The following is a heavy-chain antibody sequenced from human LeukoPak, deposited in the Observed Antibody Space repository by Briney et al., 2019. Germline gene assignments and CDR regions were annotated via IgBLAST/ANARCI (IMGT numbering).Heavy chain of an antibody. J-gene: IGHJ4*02. Sequence: PGGSLRLSCAASGFTFSSYAMSWVRQAPGKGLEWVSAISGSGGSTYYADSVKGRFTISRDNSKNTLYLQMNSLRAEDTAVYYCAKASGGKYYDSSGSDVLRPPIDYWGQGTLVTVSS. CDR1: GFTFSSYA. CDR2: ISGSGGST. D-gene: IGHD3-22*01. CDR3: AKASGGKYYDSSGSDVLRPPIDY. V-gene: IGHV3-23*01.